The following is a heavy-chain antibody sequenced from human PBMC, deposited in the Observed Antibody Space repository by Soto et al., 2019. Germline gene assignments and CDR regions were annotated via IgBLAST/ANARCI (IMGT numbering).Heavy chain of an antibody. CDR2: VFLSDEK. CDR3: ARTYRPDAFDI. J-gene: IGHJ3*02. V-gene: IGHV2-26*01. CDR1: GFSLSNARMG. Sequence: QVTLKESGPVLVKPTETLTLTCTVSGFSLSNARMGVSWIRQPPGKALEWLAHVFLSDEKSYSTSLKSRLTISKVTSKRQVVLTMTNMDPVDTATYYCARTYRPDAFDIWGQGTMVTVSS.